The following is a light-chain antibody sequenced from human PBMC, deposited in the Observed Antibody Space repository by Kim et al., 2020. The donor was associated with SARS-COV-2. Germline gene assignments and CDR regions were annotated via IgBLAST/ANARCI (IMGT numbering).Light chain of an antibody. CDR2: QDS. J-gene: IGLJ2*01. CDR3: QAWDSSTA. CDR1: KLGDKY. Sequence: SYELTQPPSVSVSPGQTASITCSGDKLGDKYACWYQQKPGQSPVLVIYQDSKRPSGIPERFSGSNSGNTATLTISGTQAMDEADYYCQAWDSSTAFGVGTQLTVL. V-gene: IGLV3-1*01.